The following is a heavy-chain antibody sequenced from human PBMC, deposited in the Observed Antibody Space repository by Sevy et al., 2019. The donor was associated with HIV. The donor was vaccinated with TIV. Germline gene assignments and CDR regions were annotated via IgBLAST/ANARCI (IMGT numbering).Heavy chain of an antibody. V-gene: IGHV3-30*04. J-gene: IGHJ5*02. CDR1: GFTFSSYA. D-gene: IGHD2-15*01. CDR3: ARDPISRYCSGGSCYSGWFDP. CDR2: ISYDGSNK. Sequence: GGSLRLSCAASGFTFSSYAMHWVRQAPGKGLEWVAVISYDGSNKYYADSVKGRFTISRDNSKNTLYLQMNSLRAEDTAVYYCARDPISRYCSGGSCYSGWFDPWGQGTLDTVSS.